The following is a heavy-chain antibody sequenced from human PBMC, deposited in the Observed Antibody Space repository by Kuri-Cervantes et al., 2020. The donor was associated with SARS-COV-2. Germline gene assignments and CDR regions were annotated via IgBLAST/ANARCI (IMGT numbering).Heavy chain of an antibody. CDR2: IRSKAYGGTT. Sequence: GGSLRLSCTASGFTFGDYAMSWFRQAPGKGLEWVGFIRSKAYGGTTEYAASVKGRFTISRDDSKSIAYLQMNSLRAEDTAVYYCARDSLYYDFWSGLYGPSHWGQGTLVTVSS. V-gene: IGHV3-49*03. CDR3: ARDSLYYDFWSGLYGPSH. CDR1: GFTFGDYA. J-gene: IGHJ4*02. D-gene: IGHD3-3*01.